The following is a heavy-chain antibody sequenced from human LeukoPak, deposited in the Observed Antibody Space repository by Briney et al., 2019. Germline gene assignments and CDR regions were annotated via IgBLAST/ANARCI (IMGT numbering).Heavy chain of an antibody. CDR1: GGSISSYY. V-gene: IGHV4-59*01. J-gene: IGHJ4*02. D-gene: IGHD4-17*01. CDR2: IYYSGST. CDR3: ARGDFATVTTLFDY. Sequence: PSETLSLTCTVSGGSISSYYWSWVRQPPGKGLEWIGYIYYSGSTNYNPSLKSRVTISVDTSKNQFSLKLSSVTAADTAVYYCARGDFATVTTLFDYWGQGTLVTVSS.